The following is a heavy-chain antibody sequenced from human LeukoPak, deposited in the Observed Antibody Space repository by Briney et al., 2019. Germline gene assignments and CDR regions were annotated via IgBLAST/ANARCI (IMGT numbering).Heavy chain of an antibody. V-gene: IGHV1-2*02. Sequence: ASVKVSCKVSGYTLTELSMHWVRQAPGQGLEWMGWINPNSGGTNYAQKFQGRVTMTRDTSISTAYMELSRLRSDDTAVYYCARRGSDSSGYFDYWGQGTLVTVSS. CDR1: GYTLTELS. D-gene: IGHD3-22*01. CDR3: ARRGSDSSGYFDY. J-gene: IGHJ4*02. CDR2: INPNSGGT.